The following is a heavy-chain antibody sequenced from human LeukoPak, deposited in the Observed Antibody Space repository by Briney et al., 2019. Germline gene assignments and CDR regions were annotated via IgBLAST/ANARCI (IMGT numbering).Heavy chain of an antibody. V-gene: IGHV3-53*01. CDR1: GFTVSSNY. Sequence: GGSLGLSCAASGFTVSSNYMSWVRQAPGKGLEWVSVIYSGGSTYYADSVKGRFTISRDNSKNTLYLQMNSLRAEDTAVYYCASHKYCSSTGCYGHDAFDIWGQGTMVTVSS. J-gene: IGHJ3*02. CDR3: ASHKYCSSTGCYGHDAFDI. D-gene: IGHD2-2*01. CDR2: IYSGGST.